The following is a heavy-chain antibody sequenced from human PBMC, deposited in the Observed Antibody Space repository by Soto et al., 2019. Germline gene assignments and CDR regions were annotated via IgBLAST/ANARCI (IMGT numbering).Heavy chain of an antibody. CDR1: GGSISSSSYY. V-gene: IGHV4-39*01. CDR2: IYYSGST. Sequence: KASETLSLTCTVSGGSISSSSYYWGWIRQPPGKGLEWIGSIYYSGSTYYNPSLKSRVTISVDTSKNQFSLKLSSVTAADTAVYYCARQSGDYYYYGMDVWGQGTTVTVSS. D-gene: IGHD1-26*01. CDR3: ARQSGDYYYYGMDV. J-gene: IGHJ6*02.